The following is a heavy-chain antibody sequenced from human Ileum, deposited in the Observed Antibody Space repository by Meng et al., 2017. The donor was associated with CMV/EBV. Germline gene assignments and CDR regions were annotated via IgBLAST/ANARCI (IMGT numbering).Heavy chain of an antibody. J-gene: IGHJ4*02. Sequence: YIFPSFPLHGLRRAPVQRLAWMGWIKIGYVNTKYARKYQAKSTLTRHTSATTAYMRMSSLTSEDPTVYYCAGYRPDSICYEDCWLGYWGQGTLVTVSS. CDR3: AGYRPDSICYEDCWLGY. CDR2: IKIGYVNT. D-gene: IGHD3-3*02. CDR1: YIFPSFP. V-gene: IGHV1-3*04.